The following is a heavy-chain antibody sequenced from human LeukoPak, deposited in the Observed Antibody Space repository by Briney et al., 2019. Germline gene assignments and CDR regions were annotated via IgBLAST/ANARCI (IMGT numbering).Heavy chain of an antibody. CDR2: ISSSGSTI. CDR3: ARDGGPYYYYYYYMDV. V-gene: IGHV3-11*01. Sequence: GGSLRLSCAASGFTFSDYYMSWIRQAPGKGLEWVSYISSSGSTIYYADSVKGRFTISRDSAKNSLYLQMNSLRAEDTAVYYCARDGGPYYYYYYYMDVWGKGTTVTVSS. J-gene: IGHJ6*03. D-gene: IGHD2-15*01. CDR1: GFTFSDYY.